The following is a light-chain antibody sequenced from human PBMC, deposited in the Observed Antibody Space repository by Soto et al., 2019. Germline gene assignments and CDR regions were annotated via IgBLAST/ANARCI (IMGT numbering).Light chain of an antibody. Sequence: QSALTQPASVSGSAGQSITISFTGTSSDVGTYNYVSWYQHRPGKAPKLMIYDVSYRPSGVSNRFSGSKSANTASLTISGLQAEDEADYYCSSYTTSNTQVFGGGTKLTVL. CDR1: SSDVGTYNY. CDR3: SSYTTSNTQV. CDR2: DVS. J-gene: IGLJ3*02. V-gene: IGLV2-14*01.